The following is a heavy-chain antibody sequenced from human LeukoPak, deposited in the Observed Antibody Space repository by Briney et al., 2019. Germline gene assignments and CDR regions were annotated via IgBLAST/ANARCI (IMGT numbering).Heavy chain of an antibody. V-gene: IGHV4-59*08. D-gene: IGHD3-22*01. Sequence: SETLSLTCTVSGGSISNYYWSWVRQPPGKGLEWIGYISYSGSTNYNPSLKVRVTISVDTSKNQFTLKLSSVTAADTAVYYCARRGNYYDSSGYYHHWYFDLWGPGTLVTVSS. CDR2: ISYSGST. CDR3: ARRGNYYDSSGYYHHWYFDL. CDR1: GGSISNYY. J-gene: IGHJ2*01.